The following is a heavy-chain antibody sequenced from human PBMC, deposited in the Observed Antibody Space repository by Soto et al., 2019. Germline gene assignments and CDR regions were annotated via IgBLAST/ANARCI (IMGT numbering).Heavy chain of an antibody. J-gene: IGHJ6*02. V-gene: IGHV1-18*01. CDR3: ARYHGDYYYYYGMDV. CDR1: GYTFTSYG. CDR2: ISAYNGNT. Sequence: QVQLVQSGAEVKKPGASVKVSCKASGYTFTSYGISWVRQAPGQGLERMGWISAYNGNTNYAQKLQGRVTMTTDTSTSTAYMELRSLRSDDTAVYYCARYHGDYYYYYGMDVWGQGTTVTVSS. D-gene: IGHD4-17*01.